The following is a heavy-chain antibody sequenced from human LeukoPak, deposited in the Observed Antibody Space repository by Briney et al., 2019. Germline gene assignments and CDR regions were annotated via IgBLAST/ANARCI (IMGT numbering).Heavy chain of an antibody. J-gene: IGHJ6*03. V-gene: IGHV3-33*06. CDR2: IWHDGSVE. D-gene: IGHD3-16*01. CDR3: AKEGDQFRGYLDA. Sequence: QTGGSLRLSCAASGFMFSRLGMQWVRQAPGEGLEWVAMIWHDGSVEEYADSVKGRFTISRDNSQNTLYLQMNSLRDDDTAVYYCAKEGDQFRGYLDAWGKGTTVTVSS. CDR1: GFMFSRLG.